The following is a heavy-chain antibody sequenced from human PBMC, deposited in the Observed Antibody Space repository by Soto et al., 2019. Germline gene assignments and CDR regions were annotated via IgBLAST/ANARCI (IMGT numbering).Heavy chain of an antibody. D-gene: IGHD1-26*01. J-gene: IGHJ3*01. CDR3: AKSQSGSFFAAFDL. V-gene: IGHV3-23*01. CDR2: IFGSGITT. CDR1: GFNFSSDV. Sequence: LSLSCAASGFNFSSDVMNWVRQTPGKGLEWVASIFGSGITTYYADSVKGRFTISRDNSKNTLHLQLNSLRAEDTALYYCAKSQSGSFFAAFDLWGQGSLVTVSS.